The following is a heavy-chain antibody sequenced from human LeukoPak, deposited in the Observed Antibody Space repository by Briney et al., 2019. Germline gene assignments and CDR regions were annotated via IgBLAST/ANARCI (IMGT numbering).Heavy chain of an antibody. CDR2: INSEGSST. D-gene: IGHD5-24*01. V-gene: IGHV3-74*01. J-gene: IGHJ4*02. CDR3: ARVTARDGYRIEY. Sequence: PGGSLRLSCAASGFTFSSYWMHWVRQAPGKGLVWVSRINSEGSSTRYADSVKGRFTISRDNAKNSLYLQMNSLRAEDSAVYYCARVTARDGYRIEYWGQGTLVTVSS. CDR1: GFTFSSYW.